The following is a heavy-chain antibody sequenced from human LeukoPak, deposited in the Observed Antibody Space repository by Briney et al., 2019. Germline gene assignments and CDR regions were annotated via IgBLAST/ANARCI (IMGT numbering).Heavy chain of an antibody. CDR3: ATRRDTHCSSSTSCYYYFDY. Sequence: SVTVSCKASGGTFSSYAISWVRQAPGQGLEWMGGIIPIFGTANYAQKFQGRVTITTDESTSTAYMELSSLRSEDTVVYYCATRRDTHCSSSTSCYYYFDYWGQGTLVTVSS. D-gene: IGHD2-2*01. CDR1: GGTFSSYA. J-gene: IGHJ4*02. V-gene: IGHV1-69*05. CDR2: IIPIFGTA.